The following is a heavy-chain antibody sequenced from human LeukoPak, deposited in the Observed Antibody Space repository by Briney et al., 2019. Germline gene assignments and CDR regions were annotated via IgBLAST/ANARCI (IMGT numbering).Heavy chain of an antibody. D-gene: IGHD1-26*01. CDR3: ARAGYSGSYYKSYYFDY. V-gene: IGHV3-21*01. Sequence: GGSLRLSCAASEFTFDDYGMTWVRQAPGKGLEWVSSISSSTSYIYYADSVKGRFTISRDNAKNSLYLQMNSLRAEDTAVYYCARAGYSGSYYKSYYFDYWGQGTLVTVSS. J-gene: IGHJ4*02. CDR1: EFTFDDYG. CDR2: ISSSTSYI.